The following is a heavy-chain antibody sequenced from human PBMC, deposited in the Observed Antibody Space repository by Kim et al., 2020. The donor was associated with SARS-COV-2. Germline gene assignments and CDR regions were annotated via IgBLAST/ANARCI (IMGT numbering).Heavy chain of an antibody. J-gene: IGHJ4*02. CDR2: ST. CDR3: ARALSGYFDY. V-gene: IGHV4-31*02. D-gene: IGHD3-3*01. Sequence: STDYNPSLKSRVTISLDTSKNQCSLKLSSVTAADTAVYYCARALSGYFDYWGQGTLVTVSS.